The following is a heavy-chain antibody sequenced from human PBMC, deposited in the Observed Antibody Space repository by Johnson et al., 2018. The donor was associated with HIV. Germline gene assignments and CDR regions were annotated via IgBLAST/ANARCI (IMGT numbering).Heavy chain of an antibody. V-gene: IGHV3-7*03. Sequence: VQLVESGGGLVKPGGSLRLSCAASGFTFSDYYMSWIRQAPGKGLEWVANIKQDGSEKYYVDSVKGRFTISRDNAKNSLYLQMNSLRAEDTAVYYCARDEGGSYEADAFDIWGQGTVVTVSS. CDR3: ARDEGGSYEADAFDI. D-gene: IGHD1-26*01. J-gene: IGHJ3*02. CDR1: GFTFSDYY. CDR2: IKQDGSEK.